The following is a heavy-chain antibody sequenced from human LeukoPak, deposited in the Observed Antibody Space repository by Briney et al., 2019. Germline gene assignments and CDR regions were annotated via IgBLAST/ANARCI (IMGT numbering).Heavy chain of an antibody. CDR2: ISSSGSTI. J-gene: IGHJ6*02. D-gene: IGHD6-13*01. Sequence: GGSLRLSCAASGFTFSSYEMNWVRQAPGKGLEWVSYISSSGSTIYYADFVKGRFTISRDNAKNSLYLQMNSLRAGDTAVYYCGTLSAEPQQLAYYYYGMDVWGQGTTVIVSS. CDR3: GTLSAEPQQLAYYYYGMDV. CDR1: GFTFSSYE. V-gene: IGHV3-48*03.